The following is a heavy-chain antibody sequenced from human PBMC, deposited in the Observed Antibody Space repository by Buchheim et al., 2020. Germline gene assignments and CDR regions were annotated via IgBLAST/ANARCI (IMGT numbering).Heavy chain of an antibody. Sequence: EVQLVQSGAEVKKPGESLKISCKGSGYRFTNYWIGWVRQMPGKGLEYLGIIYPGDSDTRYSPSFQGQVTISADKSIGTAYLQGASLKASDTATYYCARRPAAAGVISAFDFWGQGIL. V-gene: IGHV5-51*01. CDR2: IYPGDSDT. CDR1: GYRFTNYW. CDR3: ARRPAAAGVISAFDF. D-gene: IGHD6-13*01. J-gene: IGHJ4*02.